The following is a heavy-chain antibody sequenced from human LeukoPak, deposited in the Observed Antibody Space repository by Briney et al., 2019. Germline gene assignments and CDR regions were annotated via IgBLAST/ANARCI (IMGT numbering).Heavy chain of an antibody. CDR1: GGSISSYY. V-gene: IGHV4-59*12. CDR3: AVGSSGWFAFDAFDI. CDR2: IYYSGST. J-gene: IGHJ3*02. Sequence: SETLSLTCTVSGGSISSYYWSWIRQPPGKGLEWIGYIYYSGSTNYNPSLKSRVTISVDTSKNQFSLKLSSVTAADTAVYYCAVGSSGWFAFDAFDIWGQGTMVTVSS. D-gene: IGHD6-19*01.